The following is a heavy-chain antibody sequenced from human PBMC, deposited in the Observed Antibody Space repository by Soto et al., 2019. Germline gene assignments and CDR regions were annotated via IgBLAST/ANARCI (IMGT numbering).Heavy chain of an antibody. V-gene: IGHV4-61*01. J-gene: IGHJ4*02. CDR3: ARDGNYYDSSGYFDY. CDR1: GGSVSSNSYY. CDR2: IYYSGNT. D-gene: IGHD3-22*01. Sequence: PSDPLSLTCPVYGGSVSSNSYYLSWFRPPPGKGLEWIGYIYYSGNTNYNPSLKSRVTISVDTSKSTLYLQMNSLRAEDTAVYYCARDGNYYDSSGYFDYWGQGKRVTVSA.